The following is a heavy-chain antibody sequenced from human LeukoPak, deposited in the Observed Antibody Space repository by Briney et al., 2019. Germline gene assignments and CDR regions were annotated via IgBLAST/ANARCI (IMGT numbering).Heavy chain of an antibody. CDR3: ATLVGATNVDY. J-gene: IGHJ4*02. V-gene: IGHV4-59*02. D-gene: IGHD1-26*01. Sequence: SETLSLTCTVSGGYVYSYYWRWIRHPPGKGLEWIGYIYYSGSTNYNPSLKSRVTISVDTSKNQFSLKLSSVTAADTAVYYCATLVGATNVDYWGQGTLVTVSS. CDR2: IYYSGST. CDR1: GGYVYSYY.